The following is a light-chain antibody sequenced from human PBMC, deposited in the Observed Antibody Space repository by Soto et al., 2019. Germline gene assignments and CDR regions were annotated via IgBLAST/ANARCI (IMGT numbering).Light chain of an antibody. V-gene: IGKV1-5*03. J-gene: IGKJ1*01. Sequence: DIQMTQSPSTLSASVGDRVTITCRASQSVRSWLAWYQQKPGKAPNLLIFMASSLQTGVPSRFSGSGSGTEFTLTISSLQPDDLAIYYCQQYNSYSGTFGQGTKVEIK. CDR3: QQYNSYSGT. CDR2: MAS. CDR1: QSVRSW.